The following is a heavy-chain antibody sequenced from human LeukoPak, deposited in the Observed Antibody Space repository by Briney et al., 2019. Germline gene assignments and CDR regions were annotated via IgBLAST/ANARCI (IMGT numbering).Heavy chain of an antibody. CDR3: AREALATLDY. CDR2: IYYSGST. Sequence: SETLSLTCTVSGVSISSYYWSWIRQPPGKGLEWIGYIYYSGSTNYNPSLKSRVTISVDTSKNQFSLKLSSVTAADTAVYYCAREALATLDYWGQGTLVTVSS. V-gene: IGHV4-59*01. CDR1: GVSISSYY. J-gene: IGHJ4*02. D-gene: IGHD6-13*01.